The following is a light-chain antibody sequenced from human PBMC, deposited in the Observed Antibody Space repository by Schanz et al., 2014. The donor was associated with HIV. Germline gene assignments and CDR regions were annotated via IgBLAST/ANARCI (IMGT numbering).Light chain of an antibody. Sequence: DIRMTQSPSSLSASVGDKVTITCRPSQNIDKHLNWYQQRQGKAPKLLISAASSLQSGVPSRFSGSGSGTDFTFTISSLQPEDIATYYCQQYDNLPRDFGGGTKVELK. J-gene: IGKJ4*01. CDR3: QQYDNLPRD. V-gene: IGKV1-33*01. CDR2: AAS. CDR1: QNIDKH.